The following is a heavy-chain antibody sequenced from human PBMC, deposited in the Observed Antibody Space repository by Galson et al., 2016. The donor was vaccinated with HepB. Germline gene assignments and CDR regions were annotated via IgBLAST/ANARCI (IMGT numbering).Heavy chain of an antibody. D-gene: IGHD2-15*01. J-gene: IGHJ5*02. CDR3: ARGLHCTGCRCYFGPWFDA. Sequence: SLRLSCAASGFNVSDNYMTWPRQAPGKGLEWVSVIHRDGHTYLAASVRGRFSISRDNLKNTVYLQMNRLRAEDTAVYYCARGLHCTGCRCYFGPWFDAWGQGSLATVPS. CDR2: IHRDGHT. V-gene: IGHV3-53*01. CDR1: GFNVSDNY.